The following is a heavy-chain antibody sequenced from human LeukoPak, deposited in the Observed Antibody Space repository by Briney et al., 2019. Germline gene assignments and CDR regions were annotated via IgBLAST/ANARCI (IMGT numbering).Heavy chain of an antibody. J-gene: IGHJ4*02. CDR3: ARDRSSSWYSQGFDY. Sequence: VASVKVSCKASGYTFTSYYMHWVRQAPGQGLEWMGIINPSGGSTSYAQKFQGRVTMTRDMSTSTVYMELSSLRSEDTAVYYCARDRSSSWYSQGFDYWGQGTLVAVSS. V-gene: IGHV1-46*01. CDR1: GYTFTSYY. CDR2: INPSGGST. D-gene: IGHD6-13*01.